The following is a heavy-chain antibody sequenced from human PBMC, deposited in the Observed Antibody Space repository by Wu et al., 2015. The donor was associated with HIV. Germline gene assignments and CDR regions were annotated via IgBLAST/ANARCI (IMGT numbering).Heavy chain of an antibody. J-gene: IGHJ4*02. CDR1: GYTFTAYY. V-gene: IGHV1-2*02. CDR3: ARGTLTTVVTMCFDY. CDR2: INPNSGGT. D-gene: IGHD4-23*01. Sequence: QVQLVQSGAEMKKPGASVKVSCKASGYTFTAYYLHWVRQAPGQGLEWMGWINPNSGGTNYAQKFQGRVTMTRDTSISTAYMELSRLRSDDTAVYYCARGTLTTVVTMCFDYWGQGTLVHRLL.